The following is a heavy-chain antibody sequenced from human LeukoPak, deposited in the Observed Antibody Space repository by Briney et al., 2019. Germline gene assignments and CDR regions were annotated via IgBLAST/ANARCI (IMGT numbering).Heavy chain of an antibody. CDR3: ARDRGSSGMYYFDY. CDR2: IYHSGST. V-gene: IGHV4-38-2*02. CDR1: GYSISSGYY. Sequence: PSETLSLTCTVSGYSISSGYYWGWIRQPPGKGLEWIGEIYHSGSTNYNPSLKSRVTISVDKSKNQFSLKLSSVTAADTAVYYCARDRGSSGMYYFDYWGQGTLVTVSS. D-gene: IGHD6-6*01. J-gene: IGHJ4*02.